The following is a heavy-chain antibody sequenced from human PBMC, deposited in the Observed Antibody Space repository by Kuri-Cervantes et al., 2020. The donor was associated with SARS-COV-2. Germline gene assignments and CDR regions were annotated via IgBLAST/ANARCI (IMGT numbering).Heavy chain of an antibody. J-gene: IGHJ4*02. CDR1: GYTLTELS. CDR2: FDPEDGET. V-gene: IGHV1-24*01. Sequence: ASVKVSCKVSGYTLTELSMHWVRQAPGKGLEWMGGFDPEDGETIYAQKFQGRVTMTRDTSISTAYMELSRLRSDDTAVYYCARVYRPARYYDSSGYSLFDYWGQGTLVTVSS. CDR3: ARVYRPARYYDSSGYSLFDY. D-gene: IGHD3-22*01.